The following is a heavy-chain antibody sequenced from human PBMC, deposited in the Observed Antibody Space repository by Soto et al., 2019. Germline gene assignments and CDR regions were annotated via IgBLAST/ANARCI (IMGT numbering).Heavy chain of an antibody. Sequence: QVQLVQSGAEVKKPGASVKVSCKASGYTFTSYYMHWVRQAPGQGLEWMGIINPSGGSTSYAQKFQGRVTMTRDTSTSTVYMELSSLRSEDTAVYYCARDGRWSGSYRRQGAFDIWGQGTMVTVSS. D-gene: IGHD1-26*01. CDR3: ARDGRWSGSYRRQGAFDI. V-gene: IGHV1-46*01. J-gene: IGHJ3*02. CDR1: GYTFTSYY. CDR2: INPSGGST.